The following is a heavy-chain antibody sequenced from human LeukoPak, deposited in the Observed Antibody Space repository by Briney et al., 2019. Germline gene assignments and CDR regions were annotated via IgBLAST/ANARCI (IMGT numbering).Heavy chain of an antibody. J-gene: IGHJ3*02. CDR1: GFTFSRNA. Sequence: GGSLRLSCAASGFTFSRNAMNWVRQAPGKGLEWVPGISWNSGSIGYADSVKGRFTISRDNAKNSLYLQMNSLRAEDMALYYCAKARVGYYGSGSYLSLDAFDIWGQGTMVTVSS. CDR2: ISWNSGSI. CDR3: AKARVGYYGSGSYLSLDAFDI. V-gene: IGHV3-9*03. D-gene: IGHD3-10*01.